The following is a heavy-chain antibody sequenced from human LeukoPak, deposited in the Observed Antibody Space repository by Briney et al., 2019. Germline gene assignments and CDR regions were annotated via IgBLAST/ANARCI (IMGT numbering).Heavy chain of an antibody. CDR2: IYYSGST. CDR3: ARSYSGSYLGAFDY. Sequence: SETLSLTCTGSGGSISRYYWSWIRQPPGKGLEWIGYIYYSGSTNYNPSLKSRVTISVATSKNQFSLKLSSVTAADTAVYYCARSYSGSYLGAFDYWGQGTLVTVSS. CDR1: GGSISRYY. D-gene: IGHD1-26*01. J-gene: IGHJ4*02. V-gene: IGHV4-59*08.